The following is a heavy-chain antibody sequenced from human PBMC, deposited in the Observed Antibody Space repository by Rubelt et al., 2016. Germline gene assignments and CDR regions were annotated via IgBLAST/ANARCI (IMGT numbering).Heavy chain of an antibody. CDR3: ARDGGYTANIY. D-gene: IGHD2-2*02. J-gene: IGHJ4*02. Sequence: VRQAPGKGLEWVAVTWYDGSNEYYADSVKGRFTISRDTSKNTLYLQMNSLRVEDTAVYYCARDGGYTANIYWGQGTLVTVSS. CDR2: TWYDGSNE. V-gene: IGHV3-33*01.